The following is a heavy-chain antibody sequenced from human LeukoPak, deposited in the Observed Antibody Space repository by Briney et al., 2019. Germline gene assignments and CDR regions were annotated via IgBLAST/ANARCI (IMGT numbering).Heavy chain of an antibody. CDR3: ARQPWGFLYYCDH. CDR2: VWHSGST. J-gene: IGHJ4*02. Sequence: PSETLSLTCTVSGGSITSRNYYWGWIRQPPGKGLEWIGSVWHSGSTYYNPSFTSRVTVSVDTSKNQFSLRLSSVTAADTAVYYCARQPWGFLYYCDHWGQGTLVTVSS. V-gene: IGHV4-39*01. D-gene: IGHD3-16*01. CDR1: GGSITSRNYY.